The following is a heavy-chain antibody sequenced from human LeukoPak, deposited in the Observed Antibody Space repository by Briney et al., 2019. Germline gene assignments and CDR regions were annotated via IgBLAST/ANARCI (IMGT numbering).Heavy chain of an antibody. CDR1: GGSISSGGYY. CDR2: IYYSGST. V-gene: IGHV4-31*03. D-gene: IGHD3-10*01. Sequence: SETLSLTCTVSGGSISSGGYYWSWIRQHPGKGLEWIGYIYYSGSTYYNPSLKSRVTISVDTSKNQFSLKLSSVTAADTAVYYCARGERFGELLYSTDYFDYWGQGTLVTVSS. J-gene: IGHJ4*02. CDR3: ARGERFGELLYSTDYFDY.